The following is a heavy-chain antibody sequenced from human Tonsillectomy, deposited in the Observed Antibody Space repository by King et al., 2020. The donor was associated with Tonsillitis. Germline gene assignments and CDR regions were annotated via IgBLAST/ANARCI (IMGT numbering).Heavy chain of an antibody. CDR3: TRGSLRGYSYGFAGMDV. CDR2: ISYDGSNK. Sequence: VQLVESGGGVVQPGRSLRLPCAASGFTFSRYAMHWVRQAPGKGLEWVAVISYDGSNKYYTDSVKGRFTISRDNSKNTLYLQMNSLRAEDTAVYYCTRGSLRGYSYGFAGMDVWGQGTTVTVPS. V-gene: IGHV3-33*05. CDR1: GFTFSRYA. J-gene: IGHJ6*02. D-gene: IGHD5-18*01.